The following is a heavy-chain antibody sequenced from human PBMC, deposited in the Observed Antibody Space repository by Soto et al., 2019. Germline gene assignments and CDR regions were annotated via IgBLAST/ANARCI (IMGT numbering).Heavy chain of an antibody. CDR2: IIPIFGTA. Sequence: SVKVSCKASGGTFSSYAISWVRQAPGQGLEWMGGIIPIFGTADYAQKFQGRVTITADESTSTAYVELSSLRSEDTAVYYCAKNPENYYYGMDVWGQGTTVTLSS. J-gene: IGHJ6*02. CDR1: GGTFSSYA. CDR3: AKNPENYYYGMDV. V-gene: IGHV1-69*13.